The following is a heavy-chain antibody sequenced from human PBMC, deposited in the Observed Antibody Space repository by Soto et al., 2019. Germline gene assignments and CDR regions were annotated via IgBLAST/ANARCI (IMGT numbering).Heavy chain of an antibody. J-gene: IGHJ4*02. CDR1: GFTFSDYY. CDR2: ISSSGTAI. V-gene: IGHV3-11*01. D-gene: IGHD6-13*01. Sequence: QVQLVESGGGLVKPGGSLRLSCAASGFTFSDYYMRWIRQAPGKGLEWVSYISSSGTAIYYADSVKGRFTISRDNAKNSLYLQMNSLRAEDTAVYYCARLAAVGVYYFDYGGQGTLVTVSS. CDR3: ARLAAVGVYYFDY.